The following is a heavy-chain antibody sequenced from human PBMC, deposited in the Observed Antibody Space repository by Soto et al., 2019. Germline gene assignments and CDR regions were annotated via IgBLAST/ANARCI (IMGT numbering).Heavy chain of an antibody. J-gene: IGHJ4*02. D-gene: IGHD2-15*01. Sequence: DVQLLESGGGLVQPEGSLRLSCAASGFTFSSYAMGWVRQGPGKGLEWVAVVSIGGSTHYADSVRGRFTISRDNSQNTLSLPMNSLTAEDTAVYFCAKRRGAGGHFDYWGQGAVVTVSS. V-gene: IGHV3-23*01. CDR3: AKRRGAGGHFDY. CDR1: GFTFSSYA. CDR2: VSIGGST.